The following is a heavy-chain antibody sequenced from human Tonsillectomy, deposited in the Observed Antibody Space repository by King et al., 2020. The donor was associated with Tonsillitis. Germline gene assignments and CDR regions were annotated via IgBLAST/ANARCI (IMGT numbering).Heavy chain of an antibody. D-gene: IGHD3-3*01. J-gene: IGHJ6*02. CDR1: TGSFSGYY. CDR3: ARGRFLEWLNSHYYYGMDV. V-gene: IGHV4-34*01. CDR2: ISDSGDT. Sequence: VQLQQWGAGLLKPSETLTLTCAVYTGSFSGYYWSWIRQSPGKGLEWIGEISDSGDTTHNPSLKSRVTTSVDTSKKQFSLKLRSVTAADTAVYYCARGRFLEWLNSHYYYGMDVWGQGTTVTVSS.